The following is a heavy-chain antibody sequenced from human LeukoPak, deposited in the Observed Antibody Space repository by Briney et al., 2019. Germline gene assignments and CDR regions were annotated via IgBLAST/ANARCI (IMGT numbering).Heavy chain of an antibody. CDR2: FIPSLGIA. D-gene: IGHD6-13*01. J-gene: IGHJ6*02. CDR1: GGTFSNCG. Sequence: SSVKVSFKAAGGTFSNCGFTWVRQAPGQGLEWVGVFIPSLGIANYAERFQGRVTFTAQKSTSTAYMELSSLRSEDTAVYYCARAIPRSQQLVRSGNYYYGMDVWGQGTPVTVSS. CDR3: ARAIPRSQQLVRSGNYYYGMDV. V-gene: IGHV1-69*04.